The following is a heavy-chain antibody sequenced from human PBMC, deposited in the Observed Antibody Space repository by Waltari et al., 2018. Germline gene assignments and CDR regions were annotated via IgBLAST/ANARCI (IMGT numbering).Heavy chain of an antibody. CDR1: GGSFSGYY. Sequence: QVQLQQWGAGPLKPSENLSLTCAVYGGSFSGYYWSWIRQPPGKVLEWIGQVKHRGSTNDHPALKTRCTVPGDTSQNQFSSKLISVTAADTTVDYCSVVGGLASSQEPQAYWGQGTLVTVSS. J-gene: IGHJ4*02. D-gene: IGHD2-15*01. CDR3: SVVGGLASSQEPQAY. CDR2: VKHRGST. V-gene: IGHV4-34*01.